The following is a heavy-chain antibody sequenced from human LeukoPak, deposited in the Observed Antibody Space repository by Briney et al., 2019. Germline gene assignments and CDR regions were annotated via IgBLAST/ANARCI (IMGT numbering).Heavy chain of an antibody. CDR1: GGSINSGSFY. CDR3: ARDQNLGGDYWYFXX. D-gene: IGHD1-7*01. Sequence: SQTLSLTCTVSGGSINSGSFYWTWIRQPAGKGLEWIGRIYTSGSTNYNPSLKSRVTISLDTSKNQFSLKLSSATAADTAVYYCARDQNLGGDYWYFXXWGRGTLVTV. V-gene: IGHV4-61*02. CDR2: IYTSGST. J-gene: IGHJ2*01.